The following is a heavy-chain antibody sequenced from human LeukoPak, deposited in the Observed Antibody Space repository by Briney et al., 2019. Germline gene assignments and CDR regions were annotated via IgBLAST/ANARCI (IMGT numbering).Heavy chain of an antibody. Sequence: PSETLSLTCTVSGGSISSSSYYWGWIRQPPGKGLEWIGSIYYSGSTYYNPSLKSRVTISVDTSKNQFSLKLSSVTAADTAVYYCARALYYDFWSGHGVHAFDIWGQGTMVTVSS. CDR1: GGSISSSSYY. D-gene: IGHD3-3*01. J-gene: IGHJ3*02. CDR3: ARALYYDFWSGHGVHAFDI. V-gene: IGHV4-39*01. CDR2: IYYSGST.